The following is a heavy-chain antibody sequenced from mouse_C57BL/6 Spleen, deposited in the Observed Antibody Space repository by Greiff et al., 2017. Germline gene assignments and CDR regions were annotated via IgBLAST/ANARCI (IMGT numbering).Heavy chain of an antibody. Sequence: DVKLVESGPVLVKPGASVKMSCKASGYTFTDYYMNWVKQSHGKSLEWIGVINPYNGGTSYNQKFKGKATLTVDKSSSTAYMELNSLTSEDSAVYYCARKEGSIHYWGQGTTLTVSS. D-gene: IGHD2-10*02. CDR3: ARKEGSIHY. CDR2: INPYNGGT. J-gene: IGHJ2*01. CDR1: GYTFTDYY. V-gene: IGHV1-19*01.